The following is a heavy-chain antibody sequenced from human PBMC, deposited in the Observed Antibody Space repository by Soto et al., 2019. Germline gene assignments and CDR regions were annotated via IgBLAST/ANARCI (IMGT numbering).Heavy chain of an antibody. V-gene: IGHV1-69*01. CDR3: AKDRRADWESYYYYAMDV. J-gene: IGHJ6*02. CDR1: GVTFSSFK. CDR2: IIPIYGTA. Sequence: QVQLVQSGAEVKKPGSSVTVSCKASGVTFSSFKISWVRQAPGQGLEWMGGIIPIYGTANYAQKFQGRVTITADASTRTADMELSSLRSEDTAVYYCAKDRRADWESYYYYAMDVWGQGTTVTVSS. D-gene: IGHD1-26*01.